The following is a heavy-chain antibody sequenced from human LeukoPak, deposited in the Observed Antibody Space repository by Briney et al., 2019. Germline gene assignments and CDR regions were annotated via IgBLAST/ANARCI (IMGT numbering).Heavy chain of an antibody. CDR3: ARDIAARLGGFDP. CDR2: IYYSGST. V-gene: IGHV4-61*01. Sequence: SETLSLTCTVSGGSFSSGSYYWSWIRQPPGKGLEWIGYIYYSGSTNYNPSLKSRVTISVDTSKNQFSLKLSSVTAADTAVYYCARDIAARLGGFDPWGQGTLVTASS. J-gene: IGHJ5*02. D-gene: IGHD6-6*01. CDR1: GGSFSSGSYY.